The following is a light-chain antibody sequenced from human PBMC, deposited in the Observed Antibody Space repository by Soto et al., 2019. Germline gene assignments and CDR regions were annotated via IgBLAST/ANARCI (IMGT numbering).Light chain of an antibody. Sequence: EIVLTQSPGTLSLSPGERATLSCRASQSISSNYLAWYQQKPGQAPRLLIYGASSRATDIPDRFSGSGSGTDFTLNISRLEPEDFAVYYCQQYNNWPLTFGGGTKVEIK. CDR3: QQYNNWPLT. J-gene: IGKJ4*01. CDR1: QSISSNY. V-gene: IGKV3-20*01. CDR2: GAS.